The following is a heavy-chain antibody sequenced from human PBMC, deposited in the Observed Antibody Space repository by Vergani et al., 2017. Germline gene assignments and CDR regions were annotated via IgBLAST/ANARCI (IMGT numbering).Heavy chain of an antibody. CDR3: ARSQGDYWYFDL. Sequence: QVRLEESGPGLVKPSETLSLTCAVSGDSISSNNCWTWVRQPPGKGLEWIGEICHTEDTKYSPSLKSRVTVSVDESRNLFSLRLNSVTAADTAVYYCARSQGDYWYFDLWGPGSLVTVSS. J-gene: IGHJ2*01. CDR2: ICHTEDT. D-gene: IGHD2-21*01. V-gene: IGHV4-4*02. CDR1: GDSISSNNC.